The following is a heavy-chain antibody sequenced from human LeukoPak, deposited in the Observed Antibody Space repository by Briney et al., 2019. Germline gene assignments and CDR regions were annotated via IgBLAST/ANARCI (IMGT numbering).Heavy chain of an antibody. CDR3: ARSWSGYYSPYYFDY. D-gene: IGHD3-3*01. CDR2: IKQDGSEK. Sequence: PGGSLRLSCAASGFTFSSYWMSWVRQAPGKGLEWVANIKQDGSEKYYVDSVKGRFTISRDNAKNSLYLQMNSLRAEDTAVYYCARSWSGYYSPYYFDYWGQGTLVTVSS. CDR1: GFTFSSYW. V-gene: IGHV3-7*01. J-gene: IGHJ4*02.